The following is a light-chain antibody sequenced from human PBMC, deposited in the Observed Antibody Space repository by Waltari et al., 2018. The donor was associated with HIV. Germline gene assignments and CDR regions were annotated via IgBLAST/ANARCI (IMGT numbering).Light chain of an antibody. CDR3: STWDDGLDGPV. CDR1: SSNIGSNT. Sequence: QSVLTQPPSASGTPGQRVSISCSGSSSNIGSNTVNWYQQLPGTAPKLLIYTDNPRPSGAPDRFSGSKSDTSASLAISGLQSEDEADYYCSTWDDGLDGPVFGGGTKLTVL. CDR2: TDN. V-gene: IGLV1-44*01. J-gene: IGLJ3*02.